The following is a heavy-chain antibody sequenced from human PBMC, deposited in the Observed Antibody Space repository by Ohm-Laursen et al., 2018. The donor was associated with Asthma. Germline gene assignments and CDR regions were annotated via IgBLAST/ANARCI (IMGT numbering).Heavy chain of an antibody. V-gene: IGHV4-31*03. CDR3: AREYSGSYPDY. Sequence: SQTLSLTCTVSGGSISSGGYYWSWIRQHPGKGLEWIGYIYYSGSTKYKPSLKSRVAISLDKSKNQFSLKLSSVTAADTAVYYCAREYSGSYPDYWGQGTLVTVSS. D-gene: IGHD1-26*01. CDR1: GGSISSGGYY. J-gene: IGHJ4*02. CDR2: IYYSGST.